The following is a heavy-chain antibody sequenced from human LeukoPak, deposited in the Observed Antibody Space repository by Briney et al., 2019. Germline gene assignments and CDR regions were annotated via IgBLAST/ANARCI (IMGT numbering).Heavy chain of an antibody. J-gene: IGHJ3*02. CDR3: ARAPPRANLGVGAFDI. CDR2: ISAYNGNT. Sequence: GASVKVSCKASGYTFTGYYMHWVRQAPGQGLEWMGWISAYNGNTNYAQKLQGRVTMTTDTSTSTAYMELRSLRSDDTAVYYCARAPPRANLGVGAFDIWGQGTMVTVSS. CDR1: GYTFTGYY. D-gene: IGHD3-16*01. V-gene: IGHV1-18*04.